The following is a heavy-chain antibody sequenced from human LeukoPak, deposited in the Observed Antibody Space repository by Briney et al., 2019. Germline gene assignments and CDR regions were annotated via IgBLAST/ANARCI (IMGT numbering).Heavy chain of an antibody. CDR3: AKDLVEREDAFDI. CDR2: ISSSSSYI. V-gene: IGHV3-21*01. D-gene: IGHD1-26*01. J-gene: IGHJ3*02. Sequence: GGSLRLSCAASGFTFSSYSMNWVRQAPGKGLEWVSSISSSSSYIYYADSVKGRFTISRDNSKNTLYLQMNSLRAEDTAVYYCAKDLVEREDAFDIWGQGTMVTVSS. CDR1: GFTFSSYS.